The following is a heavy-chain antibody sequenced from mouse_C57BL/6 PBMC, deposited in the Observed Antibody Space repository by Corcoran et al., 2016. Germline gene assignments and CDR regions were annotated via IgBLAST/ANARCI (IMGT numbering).Heavy chain of an antibody. V-gene: IGHV9-3*01. CDR1: GYTFTTYG. D-gene: IGHD2-4*01. Sequence: QIQLVQSGPELKKPGETVKISCKASGYTFTTYGMSWVKQAPGKGLKWMGWINTYSGVPTYADDFKVRFAFSLETSASTAYLQINNLKNEDTATYFCARGPIYYDSSWFAYWGQGTLVTVSA. CDR3: ARGPIYYDSSWFAY. CDR2: INTYSGVP. J-gene: IGHJ3*01.